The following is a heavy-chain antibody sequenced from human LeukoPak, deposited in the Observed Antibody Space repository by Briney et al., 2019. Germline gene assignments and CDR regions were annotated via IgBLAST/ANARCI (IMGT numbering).Heavy chain of an antibody. CDR3: AKGPQLYSGYHPDY. V-gene: IGHV3-23*01. D-gene: IGHD3-22*01. CDR2: ITGSDDST. CDR1: GFTFSSDA. J-gene: IGHJ4*02. Sequence: GGSLRLSCAASGFTFSSDAMTWVRQAPGECLEWVSTITGSDDSTYYADSVKGRFTISRDHSKNTVHLQLNNLRAEDTAMYYCAKGPQLYSGYHPDYWCQGTLVIVSS.